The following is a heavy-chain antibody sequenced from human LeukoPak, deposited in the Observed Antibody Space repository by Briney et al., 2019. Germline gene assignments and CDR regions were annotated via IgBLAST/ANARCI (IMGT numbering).Heavy chain of an antibody. J-gene: IGHJ5*02. D-gene: IGHD6-19*01. V-gene: IGHV3-21*01. CDR2: ISSSSSYI. CDR3: ARALPPGAVAGLFDP. Sequence: GGSLRLSRAASGFTFSSYSMNWVRQAPGRGLEWVSSISSSSSYIYYADSVKGRFTISRDNAKNSLYLQMNSLRAEDTAVYYCARALPPGAVAGLFDPWGQGTLVTVSS. CDR1: GFTFSSYS.